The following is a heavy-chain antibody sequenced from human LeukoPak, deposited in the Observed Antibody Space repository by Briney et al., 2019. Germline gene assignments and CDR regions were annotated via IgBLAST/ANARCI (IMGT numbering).Heavy chain of an antibody. V-gene: IGHV3-9*01. J-gene: IGHJ5*02. D-gene: IGHD6-13*01. Sequence: ALGLSCAASGFTFDDYAMHWVRQAPGKGLEWVSGISWNSGSIGYADSVKGRFTISRDNAKNSLYLQMNSLRAEDTALYYCAKAYSSSWYSWFDPWGQGTLVTVSS. CDR3: AKAYSSSWYSWFDP. CDR2: ISWNSGSI. CDR1: GFTFDDYA.